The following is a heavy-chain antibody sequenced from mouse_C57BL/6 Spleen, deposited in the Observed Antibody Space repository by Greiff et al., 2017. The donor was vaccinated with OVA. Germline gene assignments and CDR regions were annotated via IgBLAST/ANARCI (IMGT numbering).Heavy chain of an antibody. CDR3: ASAYYSNNRAMDY. CDR2: IDPSDSYT. D-gene: IGHD2-5*01. Sequence: QVQLQQPGAELVRPGTSVKLSCKASGYTFTSYWMHWVKQRPGQGLEWIGVIDPSDSYTNYNQKFKGKATLTVDTSSSTAYMQLSSLTSEDSAVYYCASAYYSNNRAMDYWGQGTSVTVSS. V-gene: IGHV1-59*01. J-gene: IGHJ4*01. CDR1: GYTFTSYW.